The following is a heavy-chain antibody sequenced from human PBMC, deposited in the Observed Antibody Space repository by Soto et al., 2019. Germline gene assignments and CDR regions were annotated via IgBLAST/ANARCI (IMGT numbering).Heavy chain of an antibody. Sequence: GGSLRLSCAASGFTFSSYAMSWVRQAPGKGLEWVSAISGSGGSTYYADSVKGRFTISRDNSKNTLYLQMNSLRAEDTAVYYCAKDLGPPDYSPDAFDIWGQGTMVTVSS. CDR1: GFTFSSYA. CDR3: AKDLGPPDYSPDAFDI. J-gene: IGHJ3*02. CDR2: ISGSGGST. V-gene: IGHV3-23*01. D-gene: IGHD5-12*01.